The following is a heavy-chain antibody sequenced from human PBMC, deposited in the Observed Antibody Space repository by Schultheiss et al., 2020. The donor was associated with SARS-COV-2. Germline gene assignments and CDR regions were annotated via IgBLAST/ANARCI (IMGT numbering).Heavy chain of an antibody. CDR1: GGSISSYY. D-gene: IGHD4-17*01. J-gene: IGHJ4*02. V-gene: IGHV4-59*01. Sequence: SETLSLTCTVSGGSISSYYWSWIRQPPGKGLEWIGYIYYSGSTNYNPSLKSRVTISVDTSKNQFSLKLSSVTAADTAVYYCAREGPDGDYADGYWGQGTLVTVSS. CDR3: AREGPDGDYADGY. CDR2: IYYSGST.